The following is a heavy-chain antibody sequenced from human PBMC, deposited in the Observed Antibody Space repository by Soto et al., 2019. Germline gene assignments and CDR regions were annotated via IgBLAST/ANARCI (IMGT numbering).Heavy chain of an antibody. Sequence: GXYLRLSCAAAVFTFSSYCISWFRQAPGKGLEWVANIKQDGSEKYYVDSVKGRFTISRDNAKNSLYLQMNSLRAEDTAVYYCARVSVTMLRGGTLKGYYYYYGMDVWGQGTTVTVSS. V-gene: IGHV3-7*03. D-gene: IGHD3-10*01. CDR3: ARVSVTMLRGGTLKGYYYYYGMDV. J-gene: IGHJ6*02. CDR1: VFTFSSYC. CDR2: IKQDGSEK.